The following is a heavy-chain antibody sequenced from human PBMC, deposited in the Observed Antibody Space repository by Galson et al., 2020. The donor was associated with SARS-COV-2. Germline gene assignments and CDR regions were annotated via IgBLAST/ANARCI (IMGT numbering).Heavy chain of an antibody. CDR3: ARLHYGEYAPEAFDI. V-gene: IGHV4-30-2*01. CDR1: GTSISSGSYS. D-gene: IGHD4-17*01. Sequence: SETLSLTCAASGTSISSGSYSWNWIRQPPGKGLAWIWYISHREGTKYNPSLKSRVTISGDRSKNQFSLRLSSVTAADTAVYYCARLHYGEYAPEAFDIWGPGTRVTVAS. CDR2: ISHREGT. J-gene: IGHJ3*02.